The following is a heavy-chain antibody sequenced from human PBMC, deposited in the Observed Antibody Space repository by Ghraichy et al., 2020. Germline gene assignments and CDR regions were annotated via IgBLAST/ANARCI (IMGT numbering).Heavy chain of an antibody. D-gene: IGHD6-19*01. CDR3: ARDRRDSSGWPQNFDY. V-gene: IGHV6-1*01. J-gene: IGHJ4*02. CDR2: TYYRSKWYN. CDR1: GDSVSSNSAA. Sequence: SQTLSLTCAISGDSVSSNSAAWNWIRQSPSRGLEWLGRTYYRSKWYNDYAVSVKSRITINPDTSKNQFSLQLNSVTPEDTAVYYCARDRRDSSGWPQNFDYWGQGTLFTVSS.